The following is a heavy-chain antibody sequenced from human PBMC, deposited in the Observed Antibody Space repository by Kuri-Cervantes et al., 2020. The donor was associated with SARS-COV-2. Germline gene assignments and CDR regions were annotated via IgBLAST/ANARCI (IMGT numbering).Heavy chain of an antibody. Sequence: GESLKISCEVSGFLFSASAIHWVRQASGKGLEWVGRVRGKANNYATAYAASVKGRFTISRDDSKNTAYLQMNSLKTEDTAVYYCTRHIAPRYNWNDVNFDYWGQGTLVTVSS. CDR3: TRHIAPRYNWNDVNFDY. CDR2: VRGKANNYAT. CDR1: GFLFSASA. V-gene: IGHV3-73*01. J-gene: IGHJ4*02. D-gene: IGHD1-20*01.